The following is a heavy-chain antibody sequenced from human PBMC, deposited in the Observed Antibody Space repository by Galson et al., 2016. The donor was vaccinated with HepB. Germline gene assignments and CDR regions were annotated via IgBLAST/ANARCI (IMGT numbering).Heavy chain of an antibody. CDR3: AFSRGWQQLVC. CDR1: GFTFSSYW. Sequence: SLRLSCAASGFTFSSYWMSWVRQAPGKGLEWVAQINQDANEKYYVDSVKGRFTISRDNAKNSLYLQMNSLKTEDTAVYYCAFSRGWQQLVCWGQGTLVTVSS. CDR2: INQDANEK. J-gene: IGHJ4*02. D-gene: IGHD6-13*01. V-gene: IGHV3-7*03.